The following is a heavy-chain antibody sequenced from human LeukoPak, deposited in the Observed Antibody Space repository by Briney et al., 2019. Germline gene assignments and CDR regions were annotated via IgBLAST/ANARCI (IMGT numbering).Heavy chain of an antibody. CDR1: GYTFIGYY. Sequence: ASVKVSCKASGYTFIGYYMHWVRQAPGQGLEWMGWINPNSGVTNYAQNFQGRVTMTRDTSISTAFMELTSLRPDDTAVYYCARDLLLDSWGQGTLVTVSS. V-gene: IGHV1-2*02. J-gene: IGHJ4*02. CDR3: ARDLLLDS. D-gene: IGHD5-18*01. CDR2: INPNSGVT.